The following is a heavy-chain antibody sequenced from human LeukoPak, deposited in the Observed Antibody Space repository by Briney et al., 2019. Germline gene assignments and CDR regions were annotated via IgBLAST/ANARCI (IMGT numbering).Heavy chain of an antibody. V-gene: IGHV6-1*01. CDR3: ARYTSSWCFDS. CDR2: PYYRSKWYS. D-gene: IGHD6-13*01. CDR1: GDSVSSTSAA. Sequence: SQTLSLTCAISGDSVSSTSAAWHWLRQSLSRGLEWLGRPYYRSKWYSDYAVSVRGRITVNPDTSTNQFSLQLNSVTPEDTAVYYCARYTSSWCFDSWGLGTLVTVSS. J-gene: IGHJ4*02.